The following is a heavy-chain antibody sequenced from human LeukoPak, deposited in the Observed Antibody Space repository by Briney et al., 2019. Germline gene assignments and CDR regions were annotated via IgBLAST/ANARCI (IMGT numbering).Heavy chain of an antibody. CDR3: ARDDTHYGSSGSFYDAFDI. D-gene: IGHD3-22*01. CDR1: GGSFSVYY. J-gene: IGHJ3*02. CDR2: IRRDGSET. V-gene: IGHV3-7*01. Sequence: QPSETLSLTCAVYGGSFSVYYWSWIRQPPGKGLEWVANIRRDGSETHYVDSVMGRFTISRDNAKNSLYLQMNSLRAEDTAVYYCARDDTHYGSSGSFYDAFDIWGQGTMVTVSS.